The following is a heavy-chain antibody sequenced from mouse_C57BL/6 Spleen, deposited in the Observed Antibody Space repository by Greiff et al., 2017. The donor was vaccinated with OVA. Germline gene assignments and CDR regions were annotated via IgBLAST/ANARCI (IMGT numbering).Heavy chain of an antibody. CDR2: IYPGDGDT. CDR3: ARGLFAD. Sequence: QVQMKESGPELVKPGASVKISCKASGYAFSSSWMNWVKQRPGKGLEWIGRIYPGDGDTNYNGKFKGKATLTADKSSSTAYMQLSSLTSEDSAVYFCARGLFADWGQGTLVTVSA. J-gene: IGHJ3*01. CDR1: GYAFSSSW. V-gene: IGHV1-82*01.